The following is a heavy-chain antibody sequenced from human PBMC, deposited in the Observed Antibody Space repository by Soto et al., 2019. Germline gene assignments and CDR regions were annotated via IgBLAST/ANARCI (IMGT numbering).Heavy chain of an antibody. CDR2: IYVGDSHA. CDR3: VGYPPYWYFDL. V-gene: IGHV5-51*01. CDR1: GKTFTNYW. J-gene: IGHJ2*01. D-gene: IGHD3-16*02. Sequence: GESLKISCKGSGKTFTNYWIGWVRQMPGEGLQWMGIIYVGDSHARYSPSFQGQVTISSDKSVSTAHLQWSSLKASDTAMYYCVGYPPYWYFDLWGRGTLVTVSS.